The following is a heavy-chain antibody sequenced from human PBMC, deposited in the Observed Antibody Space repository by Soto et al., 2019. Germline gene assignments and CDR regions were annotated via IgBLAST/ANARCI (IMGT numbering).Heavy chain of an antibody. CDR1: GGSISGYY. V-gene: IGHV4-59*08. CDR3: AMTVTNLYKWFDP. CDR2: VYYSGST. Sequence: QVQLQESGPGLVKPSETLSLTCTVSGGSISGYYWSWIRQSPEKGLEWIGHVYYSGSTKYNPSLKSRVTISVDTSKNQFSLNLRSVTAADTAVYYCAMTVTNLYKWFDPWGQGILVTVSS. D-gene: IGHD4-4*01. J-gene: IGHJ5*02.